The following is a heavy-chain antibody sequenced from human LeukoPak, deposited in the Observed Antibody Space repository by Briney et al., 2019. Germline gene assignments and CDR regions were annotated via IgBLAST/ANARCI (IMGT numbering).Heavy chain of an antibody. D-gene: IGHD3-10*01. J-gene: IGHJ5*02. CDR2: ISSSGSTI. V-gene: IGHV3-48*03. Sequence: GGSLRLSCAASGFTFSSYEMNWVRQAPGKRLEWVSYISSSGSTIYYADSVKGRFTISRDNAKNSLYLQMNSLRAEDTAVYYCARDPGSGSYRSGWFDPWGQGTLVTVSS. CDR3: ARDPGSGSYRSGWFDP. CDR1: GFTFSSYE.